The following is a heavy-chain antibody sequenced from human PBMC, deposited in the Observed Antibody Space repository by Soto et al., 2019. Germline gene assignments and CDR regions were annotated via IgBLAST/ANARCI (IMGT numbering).Heavy chain of an antibody. Sequence: EVQLVESGGGLVKPGGSLRLSCAASGFTFSSYSMNWVRQAPGKGLEWVSSISSSSSYIYYADSVKGRFTISRDNAKNSLYLQMNSLRAEDTAVYYCARDSGVDDTPDYWGQGTLVTVSS. V-gene: IGHV3-21*01. CDR2: ISSSSSYI. D-gene: IGHD3-9*01. J-gene: IGHJ4*02. CDR1: GFTFSSYS. CDR3: ARDSGVDDTPDY.